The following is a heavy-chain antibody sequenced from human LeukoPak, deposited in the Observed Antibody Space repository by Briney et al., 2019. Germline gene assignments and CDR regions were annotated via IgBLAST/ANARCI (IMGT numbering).Heavy chain of an antibody. V-gene: IGHV1-69*13. Sequence: GASVKVSCKASGGTFSSYAISWVRQAPGQGLEWMGGIIPIFGTANYAQKFQGRVTITADESTSTAYMELSSLRSEDTAVYYCARDGGRSPARNNDAFDIWGQGTMVTVSS. CDR3: ARDGGRSPARNNDAFDI. CDR2: IIPIFGTA. D-gene: IGHD3-16*01. J-gene: IGHJ3*02. CDR1: GGTFSSYA.